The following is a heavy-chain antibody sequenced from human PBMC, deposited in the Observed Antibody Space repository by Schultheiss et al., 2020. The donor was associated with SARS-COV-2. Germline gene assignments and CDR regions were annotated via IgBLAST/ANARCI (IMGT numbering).Heavy chain of an antibody. CDR1: GFTFSSYS. J-gene: IGHJ6*02. CDR3: AREGGGMVYGDYRSYYYYGMDV. CDR2: ISSSSSTI. V-gene: IGHV3-48*02. Sequence: GGSLRLSCAASGFTFSSYSMNWVRQAPGKGLEWVSYISSSSSTIYYADSVKGRFTISRDNAKNSLYLQMNSLRDEDTAVYYCAREGGGMVYGDYRSYYYYGMDVWGQGTTVTVSS. D-gene: IGHD4-17*01.